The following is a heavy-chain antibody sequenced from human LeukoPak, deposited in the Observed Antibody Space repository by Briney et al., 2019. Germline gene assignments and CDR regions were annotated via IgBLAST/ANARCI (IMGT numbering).Heavy chain of an antibody. CDR3: ASSYPYGPSDYYFDY. V-gene: IGHV3-48*04. D-gene: IGHD3-16*01. CDR1: GFTFSSYT. J-gene: IGHJ4*02. Sequence: GGSLRLSCAASGFTFSSYTMNWIRQAPGKGLEWVSYITSTSSTIYYADSVRGRFTISRDNTKNSLYLQMNSLRAEDTAVYYCASSYPYGPSDYYFDYWGQGTLVTVSS. CDR2: ITSTSSTI.